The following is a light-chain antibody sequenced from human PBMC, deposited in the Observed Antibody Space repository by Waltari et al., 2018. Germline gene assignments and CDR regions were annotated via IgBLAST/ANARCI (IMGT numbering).Light chain of an antibody. V-gene: IGKV3-20*01. CDR1: QIIVDNY. J-gene: IGKJ2*01. Sequence: EIVLTQSPGTLSLSPGESATLSCRASQIIVDNYLAWYQQKPGQAPRLLIFGASNRATGIPDRFSGSGSGTDFTLTISRLEPEDFAVYYCQQYGRSPRPFGQGTKLEI. CDR3: QQYGRSPRP. CDR2: GAS.